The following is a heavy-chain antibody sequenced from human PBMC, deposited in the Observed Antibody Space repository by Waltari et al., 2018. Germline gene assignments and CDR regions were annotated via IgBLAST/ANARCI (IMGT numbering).Heavy chain of an antibody. CDR2: IYYNGNT. Sequence: QLQLQESGPGLLKPSEALSLTCTVSGNSICSTSFHWVWVRQPPGKGLEWIATIYYNGNTDYNPSLKSRVTISADTSKNQFSLKLTSVTAADTAIYYCARRVGARPPDYWGQGTLVTVSS. D-gene: IGHD1-26*01. CDR1: GNSICSTSFH. J-gene: IGHJ4*02. CDR3: ARRVGARPPDY. V-gene: IGHV4-39*01.